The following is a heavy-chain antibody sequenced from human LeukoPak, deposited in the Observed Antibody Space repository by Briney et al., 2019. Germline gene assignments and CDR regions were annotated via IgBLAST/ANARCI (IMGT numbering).Heavy chain of an antibody. D-gene: IGHD7-27*01. V-gene: IGHV4-39*01. CDR2: IYYSGST. Sequence: SETLSLTCTVSGGSISSSSYYWGWIRQPPGKGLEWIGSIYYSGSTYYNPYLKSRVTISVDTSKNQFSLKLSSVTAADTAVYYCARNPLGTGDYWGQGTLVTVSS. CDR3: ARNPLGTGDY. CDR1: GGSISSSSYY. J-gene: IGHJ4*02.